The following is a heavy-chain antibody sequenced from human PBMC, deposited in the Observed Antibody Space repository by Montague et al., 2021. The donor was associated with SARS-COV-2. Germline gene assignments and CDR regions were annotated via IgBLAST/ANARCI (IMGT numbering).Heavy chain of an antibody. Sequence: PALVKPTPTLTLTCTFSGFSLSTSGMCVSWIRQPPGKALEWLALIDWDDDKYYSTSLKTRLTISKDTSKNQVVLTMTNMDPVDTATYYCARINSDPLDYYYYGMDVGGQGTTVTVSS. V-gene: IGHV2-70*01. CDR1: GFSLSTSGMC. J-gene: IGHJ6*02. CDR2: IDWDDDK. D-gene: IGHD1-1*01. CDR3: ARINSDPLDYYYYGMDV.